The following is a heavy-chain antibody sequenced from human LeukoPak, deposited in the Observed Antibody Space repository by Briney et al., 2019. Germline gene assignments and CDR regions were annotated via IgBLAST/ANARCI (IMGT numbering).Heavy chain of an antibody. CDR2: INSDGSST. J-gene: IGHJ6*03. Sequence: PGGSLRLSCAASGFTFSSYWMHWVRQAPGKGLVWVSRINSDGSSTSYADSVKGRFTISRDNAKNTLYLQMNSLRAEDTAVYYCAREGAYYDSSGYYNYYYMDVWGKGTTVTASS. CDR3: AREGAYYDSSGYYNYYYMDV. D-gene: IGHD3-22*01. V-gene: IGHV3-74*01. CDR1: GFTFSSYW.